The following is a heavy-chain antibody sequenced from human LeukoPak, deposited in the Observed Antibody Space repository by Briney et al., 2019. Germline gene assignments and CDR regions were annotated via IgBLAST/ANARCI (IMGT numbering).Heavy chain of an antibody. V-gene: IGHV5-51*01. Sequence: GESLKISCTGSGYSFTVYCIAWVRQMPGKGLEWRGIIYPGDSGTSYSPSFQGQVTISADKSTSTTSLQWRSLQASDTAMYYCARWGYYGGNNHGYDYWGQGTLVTVSS. CDR2: IYPGDSGT. CDR1: GYSFTVYC. D-gene: IGHD3-10*01. CDR3: ARWGYYGGNNHGYDY. J-gene: IGHJ4*02.